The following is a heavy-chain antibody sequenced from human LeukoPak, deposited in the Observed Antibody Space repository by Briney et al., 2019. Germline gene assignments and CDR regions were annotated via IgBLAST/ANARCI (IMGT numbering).Heavy chain of an antibody. CDR2: IYYSGST. Sequence: PSQTLSLTCTVSGGSISSGDYYWSWIRQPPGKGLEWIGYIYYSGSTYYNPSLKSRVTISVDTSKNQFSLKLSSVTAADTAVYYCAREGQGWLQFDYWGQGTLVTVSS. V-gene: IGHV4-30-4*08. D-gene: IGHD5-24*01. J-gene: IGHJ4*02. CDR3: AREGQGWLQFDY. CDR1: GGSISSGDYY.